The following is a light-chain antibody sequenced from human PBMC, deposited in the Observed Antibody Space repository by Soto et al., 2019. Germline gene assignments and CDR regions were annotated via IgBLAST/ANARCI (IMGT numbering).Light chain of an antibody. J-gene: IGKJ4*01. V-gene: IGKV3-11*01. Sequence: EIVLTQSPAILSLSPGERATLSCRASQSVRSLAWYQQKPGQPPRLLIYGASSRATGIPASFSGSGSGTDFSLTISSLEPEDFAVYYCQQRGSWPLTFGGGTRVEIK. CDR3: QQRGSWPLT. CDR1: QSVRS. CDR2: GAS.